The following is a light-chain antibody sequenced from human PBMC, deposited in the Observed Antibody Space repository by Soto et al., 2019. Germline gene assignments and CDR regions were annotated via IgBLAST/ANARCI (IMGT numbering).Light chain of an antibody. CDR2: AAS. Sequence: DIQMTQSPSSLSASVGDRVTITCRASQSIGDNLNWYQLKPGTAPNLLIYAASNLQSGVPSRFSGSGSGTDFTLTISNLQPEDFVSYFCQQCFNTPPTFGGGTKVEIQ. CDR3: QQCFNTPPT. V-gene: IGKV1-39*01. J-gene: IGKJ4*01. CDR1: QSIGDN.